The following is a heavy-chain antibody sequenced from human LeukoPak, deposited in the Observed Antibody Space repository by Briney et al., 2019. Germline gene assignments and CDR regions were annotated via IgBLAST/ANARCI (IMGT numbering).Heavy chain of an antibody. J-gene: IGHJ5*02. V-gene: IGHV4-59*08. D-gene: IGHD6-13*01. CDR3: ARQFHSSSWFDP. CDR2: IYYSAST. CDR1: GGSISSYY. Sequence: SETLSLTCTVSGGSISSYYWSWIRQPPGKGLEWIGYIYYSASTNYNPSLKSRVTISVDTSKNQFSLKLSSVTAADTAVYYCARQFHSSSWFDPWGQGTLVTVSS.